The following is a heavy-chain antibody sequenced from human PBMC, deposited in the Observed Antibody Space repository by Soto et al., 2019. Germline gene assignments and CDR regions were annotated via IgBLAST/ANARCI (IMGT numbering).Heavy chain of an antibody. J-gene: IGHJ4*02. Sequence: SLLLSCAASGFTFSSYGMHWVRQAPGKGLEWVAVISYDGSNKYYADSVKGRFTISRDNSKNTLYLQMNSLRAEDTAVYYCAKDRKAMVYYFDYWGQGTLVTVSS. D-gene: IGHD5-18*01. CDR1: GFTFSSYG. V-gene: IGHV3-30*18. CDR2: ISYDGSNK. CDR3: AKDRKAMVYYFDY.